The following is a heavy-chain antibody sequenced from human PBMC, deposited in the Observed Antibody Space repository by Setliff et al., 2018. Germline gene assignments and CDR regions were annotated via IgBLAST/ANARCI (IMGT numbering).Heavy chain of an antibody. CDR1: DGSFSDYC. Sequence: SETLSLTCAVYDGSFSDYCWSWIRQPPGKGLEWIGEINHYGSTKYKSSLKSRVTISVDTPKNQFSLKLHSVTAADTAVYYCARRWNFGPDGSGIHDGFDMWGEGTMVTVSS. CDR2: INHYGST. J-gene: IGHJ3*02. CDR3: ARRWNFGPDGSGIHDGFDM. D-gene: IGHD3-10*01. V-gene: IGHV4-34*01.